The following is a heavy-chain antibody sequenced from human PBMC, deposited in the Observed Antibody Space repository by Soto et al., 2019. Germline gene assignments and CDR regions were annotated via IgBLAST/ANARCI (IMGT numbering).Heavy chain of an antibody. CDR1: GFTFTNAW. J-gene: IGHJ4*02. Sequence: GGSLRLSCRTSGFTFTNAWMNWVRLTAGNGLEWVGRIKSKSDGETAEYAAPVKGRFIISRDDSTDTLYLEMNNLTSEDSAVYYCITIVLVPFDHWGQGVLVTVSS. D-gene: IGHD3-22*01. V-gene: IGHV3-15*01. CDR2: IKSKSDGETA. CDR3: ITIVLVPFDH.